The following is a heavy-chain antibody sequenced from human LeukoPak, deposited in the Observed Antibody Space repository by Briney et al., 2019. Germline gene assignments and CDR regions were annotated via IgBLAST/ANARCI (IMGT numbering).Heavy chain of an antibody. CDR1: GFNFGDYF. V-gene: IGHV3-11*04. CDR3: ARAQPWRTTHYYYYMDL. Sequence: GGSLRLSCAGSGFNFGDYFMTWIRQAPGKGLEWVSYTSGSGVKIYYADSVKGRFTISRDNAKKSLYLQMNSLRAEDTGVYYCARAQPWRTTHYYYYMDLWGKGTTVIVS. CDR2: TSGSGVKI. D-gene: IGHD1-14*01. J-gene: IGHJ6*03.